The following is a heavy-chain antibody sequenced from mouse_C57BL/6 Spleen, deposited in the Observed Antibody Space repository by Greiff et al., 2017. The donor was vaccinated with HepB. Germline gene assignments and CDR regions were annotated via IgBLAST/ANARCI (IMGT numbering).Heavy chain of an antibody. CDR2: IHPNSGST. Sequence: QVQLQQPGAELVKPGASVKLSCKASGYTFTSYWMHWVKQRPGQGLEWIGMIHPNSGSTNYNEKFKSKATLTVDKSSSTAYMLLSSLTSEDSAVYCGVSQSGGYSNCFGYWGQGTTLTVSS. CDR3: VSQSGGYSNCFGY. D-gene: IGHD2-5*01. V-gene: IGHV1-64*01. CDR1: GYTFTSYW. J-gene: IGHJ2*01.